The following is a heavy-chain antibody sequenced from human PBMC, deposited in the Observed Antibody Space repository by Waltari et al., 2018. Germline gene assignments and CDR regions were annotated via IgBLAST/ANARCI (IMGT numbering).Heavy chain of an antibody. Sequence: QVVESGGGLVQPGGSLRLSCAASVFTFSSYWMHWVRQAPGKGLVWVSRISTDGSSTNYADSVKGRFTISRDNAKNTLYLQMNSLRAEDTAVYYCARDPVVPKADNWFDPWGQGTLVTVSS. CDR3: ARDPVVPKADNWFDP. CDR1: VFTFSSYW. D-gene: IGHD2-2*01. CDR2: ISTDGSST. J-gene: IGHJ5*02. V-gene: IGHV3-74*01.